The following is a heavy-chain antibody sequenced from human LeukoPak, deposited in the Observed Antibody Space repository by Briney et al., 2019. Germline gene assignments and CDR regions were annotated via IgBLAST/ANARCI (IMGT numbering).Heavy chain of an antibody. J-gene: IGHJ6*03. CDR3: ARGRRDIVVVVTYYYYYYMDV. D-gene: IGHD2-15*01. V-gene: IGHV4-34*01. Sequence: SETLSLTCAVYGGSFSGYYWSWIRQSPGKGLEWIGEINHSGSTNFNPSLKSRATISVDTSKNQFSLKLSSVTAADTAVYYCARGRRDIVVVVTYYYYYYMDVWGKGTTVTVSS. CDR2: INHSGST. CDR1: GGSFSGYY.